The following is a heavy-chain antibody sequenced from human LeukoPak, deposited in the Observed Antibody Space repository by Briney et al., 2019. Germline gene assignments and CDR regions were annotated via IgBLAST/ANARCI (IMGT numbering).Heavy chain of an antibody. J-gene: IGHJ4*02. CDR2: IKQDGSEK. CDR3: ARERVEYSSSCFDY. D-gene: IGHD6-13*01. V-gene: IGHV3-7*01. Sequence: PGGSLRLSCAASGFTFSSYWMSWVRQAPGKGLERVANIKQDGSEKYYVDSVKGRFTISRDNAKNSLYLQMNSLRAEDTAVYYCARERVEYSSSCFDYWGQGTLVTVSS. CDR1: GFTFSSYW.